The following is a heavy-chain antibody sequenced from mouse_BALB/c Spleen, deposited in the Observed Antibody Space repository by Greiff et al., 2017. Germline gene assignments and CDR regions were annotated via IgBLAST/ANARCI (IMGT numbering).Heavy chain of an antibody. CDR1: GFNIKDTY. CDR2: IDPANGNT. V-gene: IGHV14-3*02. CDR3: ATLYYGYNYFDY. Sequence: VQLKESGAELVKPGASVKLSCTASGFNIKDTYMHWVKQRPEQGLEWIGRIDPANGNTKYDPKFQGKATITADTSSNTAYLQLSSLTSEDTAVYYCATLYYGYNYFDYWGQGTTLTVSS. D-gene: IGHD1-2*01. J-gene: IGHJ2*01.